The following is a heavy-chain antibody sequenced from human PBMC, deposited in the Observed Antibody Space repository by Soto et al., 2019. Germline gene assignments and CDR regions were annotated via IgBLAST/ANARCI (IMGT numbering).Heavy chain of an antibody. CDR1: GYTFTSYG. D-gene: IGHD2-15*01. V-gene: IGHV1-69*13. CDR2: IIPIYGTA. J-gene: IGHJ4*02. Sequence: SVKVSCKASGYTFTSYGISWVRQAPGQGLEWMGGIIPIYGTANYAQKLQGRVTMTADESTSTAYMELSSLRSEDTAVYYCAREGYCSGGSCYLDYWGQGTLVTVSS. CDR3: AREGYCSGGSCYLDY.